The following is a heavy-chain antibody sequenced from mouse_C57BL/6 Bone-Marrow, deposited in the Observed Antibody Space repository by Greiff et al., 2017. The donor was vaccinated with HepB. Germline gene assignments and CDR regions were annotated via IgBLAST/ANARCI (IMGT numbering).Heavy chain of an antibody. CDR1: EYEFPSHD. Sequence: EVMLVESGGGLVQPGESLKLSCESNEYEFPSHDMSWVRKTPEKRLELVAAINSDGGSTYYPDTMERRFIISRDNTKKTLYRQMSSLRSEDTALYYCARHYYYGSSRGWYFDVWGTGTTVTVSS. D-gene: IGHD1-1*01. CDR3: ARHYYYGSSRGWYFDV. CDR2: INSDGGST. J-gene: IGHJ1*03. V-gene: IGHV5-2*01.